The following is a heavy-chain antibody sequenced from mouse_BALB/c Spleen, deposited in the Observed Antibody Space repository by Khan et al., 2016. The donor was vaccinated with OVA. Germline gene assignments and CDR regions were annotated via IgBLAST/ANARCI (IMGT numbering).Heavy chain of an antibody. V-gene: IGHV1S34*01. CDR2: ISCYNGVI. Sequence: LVKTGASVKISCKASGYSLTGYYMHWVKQSHGKSLEWIGYISCYNGVISYNQKFKGKATCTVDTSSSTAYMQFNSLTSEDSAVYYCARGDYYGSSSFAYWGQGTLVTVSA. CDR3: ARGDYYGSSSFAY. J-gene: IGHJ3*01. CDR1: GYSLTGYY. D-gene: IGHD1-1*01.